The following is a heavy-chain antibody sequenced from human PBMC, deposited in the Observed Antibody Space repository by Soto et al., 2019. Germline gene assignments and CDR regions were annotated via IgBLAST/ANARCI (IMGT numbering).Heavy chain of an antibody. Sequence: EVQLVESGGGLVKPGGSLRLSCAASGFTFSNAWMSWVRQAPGKGLEWVGRIKSKTDGGTTDYAAPVKGRFTISRDDSKKTLYLERTSLKTEDTAVYYCTTGPTYYDFWSRYTVDYWGKGTLVTVSS. CDR2: IKSKTDGGTT. D-gene: IGHD3-3*01. J-gene: IGHJ4*02. CDR1: GFTFSNAW. CDR3: TTGPTYYDFWSRYTVDY. V-gene: IGHV3-15*01.